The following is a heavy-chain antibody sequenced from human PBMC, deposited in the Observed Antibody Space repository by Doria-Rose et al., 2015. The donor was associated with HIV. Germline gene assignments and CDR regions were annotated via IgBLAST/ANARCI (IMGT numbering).Heavy chain of an antibody. J-gene: IGHJ6*03. CDR3: AKAPIIGPKYSFYMDV. V-gene: IGHV3-9*01. D-gene: IGHD2-21*01. Sequence: VQLVQSGGGLVQPGRSLRLSCVGSGFSFESYAMHWVRLAPGKRLEWVAGISWDSGAKGNADSVEGRFTISRDNAKTSVYLEMRRLIPEDAAFYYCAKAPIIGPKYSFYMDVWCKGTSVTVSS. CDR1: GFSFESYA. CDR2: ISWDSGAK.